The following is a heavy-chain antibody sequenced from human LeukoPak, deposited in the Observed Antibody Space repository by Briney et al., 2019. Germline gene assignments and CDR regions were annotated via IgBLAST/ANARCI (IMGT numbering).Heavy chain of an antibody. CDR3: ARITYDFWCGYYMPDDP. V-gene: IGHV1-18*01. Sequence: GASVKVSCKASGYTFTNYGISWVRQAPGQGLEWMGWISIYNGNTDYAQKLRGRVTMTTDTSTSTAYMELRSLRSDDTAVYYCARITYDFWCGYYMPDDPWGQGTLVTVSS. CDR2: ISIYNGNT. D-gene: IGHD3-3*01. J-gene: IGHJ5*02. CDR1: GYTFTNYG.